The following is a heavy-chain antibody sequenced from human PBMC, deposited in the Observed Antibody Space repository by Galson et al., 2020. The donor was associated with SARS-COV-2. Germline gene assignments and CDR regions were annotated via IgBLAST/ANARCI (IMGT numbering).Heavy chain of an antibody. CDR3: AKDRGGVVPAAYMDV. CDR2: IWYDGSNK. J-gene: IGHJ6*03. D-gene: IGHD2-2*01. Sequence: GESLKISCAASGFTFSSYGMHWVRQAPGKGLEWVAVIWYDGSNKYYADSVKGRFTISRDNSKNTLYLQMNSLRAEDTAVYYCAKDRGGVVPAAYMDVGGKGTTVTVSS. V-gene: IGHV3-33*06. CDR1: GFTFSSYG.